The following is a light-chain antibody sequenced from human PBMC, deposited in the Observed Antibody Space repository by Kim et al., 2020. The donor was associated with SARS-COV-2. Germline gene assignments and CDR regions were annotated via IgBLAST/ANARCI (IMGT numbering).Light chain of an antibody. Sequence: DIQMTQSPSTLSASVGDRVTITCRASQSISNSLAWYQQKPGKAPKLLISKAASLKSGVPSRFSGSGSGTEFTLTISSLQPDDFAAYYCQQYNVYPYTFAQGTKLEI. CDR2: KAA. V-gene: IGKV1-5*03. CDR1: QSISNS. CDR3: QQYNVYPYT. J-gene: IGKJ2*01.